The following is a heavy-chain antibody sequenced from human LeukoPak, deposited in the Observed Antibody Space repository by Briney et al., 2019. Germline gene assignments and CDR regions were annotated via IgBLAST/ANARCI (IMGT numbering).Heavy chain of an antibody. CDR1: GFTFSSYS. CDR2: ISSSSSYI. J-gene: IGHJ3*02. V-gene: IGHV3-21*01. CDR3: ARGRLLRYFDWLEGGTGGDAFDI. D-gene: IGHD3-9*01. Sequence: GGSLRLSCAASGFTFSSYSMNWVRQAPGKGLEWVSSISSSSSYIYYADSAKGRFTISRDNAKNSLYLQMNSLRAEDTAVYYCARGRLLRYFDWLEGGTGGDAFDIWGQGTMVTVSS.